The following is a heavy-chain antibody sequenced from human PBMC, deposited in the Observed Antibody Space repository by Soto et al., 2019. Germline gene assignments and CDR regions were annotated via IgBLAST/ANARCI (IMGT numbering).Heavy chain of an antibody. CDR3: ARAPRPGDYYYYMDV. Sequence: PGGSLRLSCAASGFTFSGYAMSWVRQAPGKGLEWVSSIGYSGADTCYADSVKGRFTISRDNAKNSLYLQMNSLRVEDTAVYYCARAPRPGDYYYYMDVWGKGTTVTVSS. CDR2: IGYSGADT. CDR1: GFTFSGYA. J-gene: IGHJ6*03. V-gene: IGHV3-23*01.